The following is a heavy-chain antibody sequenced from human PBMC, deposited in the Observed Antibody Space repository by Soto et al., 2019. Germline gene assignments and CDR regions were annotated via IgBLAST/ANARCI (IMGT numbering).Heavy chain of an antibody. Sequence: SQTLSLTCAISGDSVSSNSAAWNWIRPSPSRGLEWLGRTYYRSKWYNDYAVSVKSRITINPDTSKNQFSLQLNSVTPEDTAVYHCAPARLRGYDVTSYCYCGRIFCGQ. CDR2: TYYRSKWYN. V-gene: IGHV6-1*01. CDR1: GDSVSSNSAA. D-gene: IGHD5-12*01. J-gene: IGHJ1*01. CDR3: APARLRGYDVTSYCYCGRIF.